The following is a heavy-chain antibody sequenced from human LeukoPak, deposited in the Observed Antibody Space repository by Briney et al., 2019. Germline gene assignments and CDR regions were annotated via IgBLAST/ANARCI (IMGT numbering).Heavy chain of an antibody. J-gene: IGHJ6*03. D-gene: IGHD2-8*01. CDR1: GFTFSRYW. Sequence: PGGSLRLSCEASGFTFSRYWMHWVRQAPGKGLVWVSRINSDGSRTTYADSVRGRFTISRDNAKNSLYLQMNSLRAEDTAVYYCARDISGMVYASDYYYYYYLDVWGKGTTVTASS. V-gene: IGHV3-74*01. CDR3: ARDISGMVYASDYYYYYYLDV. CDR2: INSDGSRT.